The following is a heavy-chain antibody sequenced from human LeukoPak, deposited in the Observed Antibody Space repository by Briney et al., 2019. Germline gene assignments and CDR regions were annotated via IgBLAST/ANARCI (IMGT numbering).Heavy chain of an antibody. J-gene: IGHJ4*02. Sequence: SGTLSLTCTVSGGSISSYYWSWIRQPAGKGLEWIGRIYTSGSTNHNPSLKSRVTMSVDTSKNQFSLKLSSVTAADTAVYYCARGITIFGVPVALFDYRGQGTLVTVSS. V-gene: IGHV4-4*07. CDR3: ARGITIFGVPVALFDY. CDR2: IYTSGST. D-gene: IGHD3-3*01. CDR1: GGSISSYY.